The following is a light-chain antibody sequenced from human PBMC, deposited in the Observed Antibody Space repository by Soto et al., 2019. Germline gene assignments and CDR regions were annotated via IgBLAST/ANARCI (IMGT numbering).Light chain of an antibody. CDR3: TSYTSSGTYV. CDR1: SSDVGSYNR. CDR2: EVS. Sequence: QSALTQPPSVSGSPGQSVTISCTGTSSDVGSYNRVSWYQQSPGTAPKLMIYEVSNRPSGVPDRFSGSKSGNTASLTISGLQAEDEADNYCTSYTSSGTYVFGTGTQLTAL. V-gene: IGLV2-18*02. J-gene: IGLJ1*01.